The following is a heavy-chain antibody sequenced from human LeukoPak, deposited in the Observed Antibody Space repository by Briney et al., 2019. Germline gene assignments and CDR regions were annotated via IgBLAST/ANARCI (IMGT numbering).Heavy chain of an antibody. V-gene: IGHV3-73*01. CDR2: IRSKANSYAT. CDR1: GFTFSGSA. Sequence: PGGSLRLSCAASGFTFSGSALHWVRQASGKGLEWVGRIRSKANSYATAYAASAKGRFTISRDDSKNTAYLQMNSLKTEDTAVYYCTSSYCSSISCYEVYWGQGTLVTVSS. D-gene: IGHD2-2*01. CDR3: TSSYCSSISCYEVY. J-gene: IGHJ4*02.